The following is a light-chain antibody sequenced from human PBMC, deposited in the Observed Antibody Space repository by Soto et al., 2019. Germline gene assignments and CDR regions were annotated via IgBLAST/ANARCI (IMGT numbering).Light chain of an antibody. CDR1: QSVSARF. Sequence: ELVLTQSPDTLSLSPGERATLSCRASQSVSARFLAWYQHRPGQPPRLLISATSTRAPGIPDRFSGSGSGTEFTLTISSLEPEDVVVYYCQQYFRSLVEFGQGTKVEIK. CDR3: QQYFRSLVE. J-gene: IGKJ1*01. V-gene: IGKV3-20*01. CDR2: ATS.